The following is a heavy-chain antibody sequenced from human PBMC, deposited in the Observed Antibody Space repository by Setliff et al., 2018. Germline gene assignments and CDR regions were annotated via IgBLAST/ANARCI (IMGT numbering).Heavy chain of an antibody. V-gene: IGHV4-59*12. CDR3: ARSMIQRNYYCGLDV. CDR1: GGSISNYY. CDR2: ISDSGYT. Sequence: SETLSLTCIVSGGSISNYYWSWIRQPPGKGLEWIGYISDSGYTNYNPSLKSRVTMSIDTSKNQLSLKLSSVTAADTAVYYCARSMIQRNYYCGLDVWGQGTTVTVSS. J-gene: IGHJ6*02. D-gene: IGHD3-16*01.